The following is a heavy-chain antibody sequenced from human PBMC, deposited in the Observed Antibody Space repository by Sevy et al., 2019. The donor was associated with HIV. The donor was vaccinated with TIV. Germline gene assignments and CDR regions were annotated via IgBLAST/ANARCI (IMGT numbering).Heavy chain of an antibody. V-gene: IGHV3-49*03. D-gene: IGHD4-17*01. CDR2: IRRNSDEAYGGTT. CDR1: GFTFADYA. Sequence: GGSLRLSCTVSGFTFADYAMSWFRQAPGKGLEWVAFIRRNSDEAYGGTTEYAASVKGRFTISRDDSKSIAYLQMKSLKTEDTAVYYCTRAPATVVTPEHYFDYWGQGTLVTVSS. CDR3: TRAPATVVTPEHYFDY. J-gene: IGHJ4*02.